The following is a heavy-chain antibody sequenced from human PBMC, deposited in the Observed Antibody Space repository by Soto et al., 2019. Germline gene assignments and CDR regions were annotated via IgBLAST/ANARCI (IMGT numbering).Heavy chain of an antibody. CDR2: ISAYNGNT. CDR3: ARGGGGYCSGGSCYSGPLGNWFDP. J-gene: IGHJ5*02. Sequence: ASVKVSCKASGYTFTSYGISWVRQAPGQGLEWMGWISAYNGNTNYAQKLQGRVTMTTDTSTSTAYMELRSLRSGDTAVYYCARGGGGYCSGGSCYSGPLGNWFDPWGQGTLVTVSS. D-gene: IGHD2-15*01. CDR1: GYTFTSYG. V-gene: IGHV1-18*01.